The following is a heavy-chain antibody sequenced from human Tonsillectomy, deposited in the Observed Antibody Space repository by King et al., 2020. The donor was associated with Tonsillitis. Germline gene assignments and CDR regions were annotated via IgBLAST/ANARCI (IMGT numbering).Heavy chain of an antibody. CDR1: GFTFSSYW. J-gene: IGHJ2*01. CDR2: INSDGSST. CDR3: ARGDSSSWSYWYFDL. V-gene: IGHV3-74*01. D-gene: IGHD6-13*01. Sequence: VQLVESGGGLVQPGGSLRLSCAASGFTFSSYWMHWVRPAPGKGLVWVSRINSDGSSTSYADSVKGRFTISRDNAKNTLYLQMNSLRAEDTAVYYCARGDSSSWSYWYFDLWGRGTLVTVSS.